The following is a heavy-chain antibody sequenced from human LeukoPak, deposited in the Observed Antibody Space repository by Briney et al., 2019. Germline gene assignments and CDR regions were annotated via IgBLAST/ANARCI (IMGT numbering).Heavy chain of an antibody. CDR1: GGSFSGYY. V-gene: IGHV4-34*01. J-gene: IGHJ6*03. CDR2: INHSGST. Sequence: KASETLSLTCAVYGGSFSGYYWSWIRQPPGKGLEWIGEINHSGSTNYNPPLKSRVTISVDTSKNQFSLKLSSVTAADTAVYYCAREGWRYYMDVWGKGTTVTVSS. CDR3: AREGWRYYMDV.